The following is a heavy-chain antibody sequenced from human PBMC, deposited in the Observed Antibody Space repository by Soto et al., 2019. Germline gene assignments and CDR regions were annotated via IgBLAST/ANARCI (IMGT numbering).Heavy chain of an antibody. Sequence: QVQLVESGGGVVQPGRSLRLSCAASGFTFSSYGMHWVRQAPGKGLEWVAVISYDGSNKYYADSVKGRFTISRDNSKNTQYLQMNSLRAEDTAVYYCAKDRKWGYYDSSGFPCDYWGQGTLVTVSS. CDR1: GFTFSSYG. CDR2: ISYDGSNK. CDR3: AKDRKWGYYDSSGFPCDY. J-gene: IGHJ4*02. D-gene: IGHD3-22*01. V-gene: IGHV3-30*18.